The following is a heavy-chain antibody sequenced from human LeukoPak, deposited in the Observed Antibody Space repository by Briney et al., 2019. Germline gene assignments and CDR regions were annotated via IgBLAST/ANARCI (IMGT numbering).Heavy chain of an antibody. CDR2: ISSSSSYI. J-gene: IGHJ4*02. D-gene: IGHD1-20*01. Sequence: PGGSLRLSCAASGFTFSSYSMNWVRQAPGKGLEWVSSISSSSSYIYYADSVKGRFTISRDNAKNSLYLQMNSLRAEDTAVYYCARDLRTYNWKYYFDYWGQGTLVTVSS. CDR3: ARDLRTYNWKYYFDY. CDR1: GFTFSSYS. V-gene: IGHV3-21*01.